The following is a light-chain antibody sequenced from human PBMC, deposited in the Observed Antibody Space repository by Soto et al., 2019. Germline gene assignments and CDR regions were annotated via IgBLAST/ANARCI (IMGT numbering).Light chain of an antibody. CDR3: SSYAGSNNVV. J-gene: IGLJ2*01. CDR2: EVS. Sequence: QSALTQPPSASGSPGQSVTISCTGTSSDVGGYKFVSWYQQHPGKAPKLMIYEVSKRPSGVPDRFSGSKSANTASLTVSGLQAEDEADYYCSSYAGSNNVVFGGGTKLTVL. V-gene: IGLV2-8*01. CDR1: SSDVGGYKF.